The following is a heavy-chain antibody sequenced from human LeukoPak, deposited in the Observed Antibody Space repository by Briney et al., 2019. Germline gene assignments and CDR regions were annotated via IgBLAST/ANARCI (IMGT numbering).Heavy chain of an antibody. D-gene: IGHD3-22*01. V-gene: IGHV4-59*01. CDR1: GGSISSYY. Sequence: SETLSLTCTVSGGSISSYYWSWIRQPPGKGLEWIGYIYYSGSTNYNPSLKSRVTISVDTSKNQFSLKLSSVTAADTAVYYCASAGYYDSGGYYWWGQGTLVTVSS. J-gene: IGHJ4*02. CDR3: ASAGYYDSGGYYW. CDR2: IYYSGST.